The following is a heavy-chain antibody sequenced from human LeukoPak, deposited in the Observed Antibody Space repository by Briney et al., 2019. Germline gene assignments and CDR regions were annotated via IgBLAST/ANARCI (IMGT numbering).Heavy chain of an antibody. CDR1: GFTFSDAW. Sequence: GGSLRLSCGASGFTFSDAWMSWVRQAPGKGLEWVGLIKRRTDGGATDYAAPVKGRFTISRDDSKNTLYLQMNSLKTEDTAVYYCTPTPCSXTXXSXXXXXYWGXXXLXSISS. J-gene: IGHJ4*01. CDR3: TPTPCSXTXXSXXXXXY. V-gene: IGHV3-15*01. CDR2: IKRRTDGGAT. D-gene: IGHD2-2*01.